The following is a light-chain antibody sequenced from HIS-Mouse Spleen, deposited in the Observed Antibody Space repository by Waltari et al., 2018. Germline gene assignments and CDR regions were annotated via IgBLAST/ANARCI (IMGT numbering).Light chain of an antibody. CDR3: QAWDSSTVV. J-gene: IGLJ2*01. CDR2: QDS. CDR1: KSGDKY. V-gene: IGLV3-1*01. Sequence: SYELTHPPSVSVSPGQTASITCSGDKSGDKYACWYQQKPGQSLVLVIYQDSKRPSGIPERFSGSNSGNTATLNISGTQAMDEADYYCQAWDSSTVVFGGGTKLTVL.